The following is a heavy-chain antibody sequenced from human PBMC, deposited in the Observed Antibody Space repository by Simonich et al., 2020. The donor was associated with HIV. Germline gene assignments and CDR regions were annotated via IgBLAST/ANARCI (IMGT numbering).Heavy chain of an antibody. V-gene: IGHV7-4-1*02. Sequence: QVQLVQSGSEFKKPGASVNVSCKASGYTFTNCAINWVRQAPGQGLEWMGWINTNNPMYAQGFTGRFVFSLDTSVSTAYLQISSLKAEDTAVYYCARDHRGVRGATSYMDFWGKGTTVTVSS. CDR1: GYTFTNCA. D-gene: IGHD3-10*01. CDR3: ARDHRGVRGATSYMDF. CDR2: INTNNP. J-gene: IGHJ6*03.